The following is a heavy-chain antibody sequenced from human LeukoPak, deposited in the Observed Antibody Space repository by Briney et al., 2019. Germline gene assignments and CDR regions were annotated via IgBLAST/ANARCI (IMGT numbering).Heavy chain of an antibody. V-gene: IGHV3-74*01. D-gene: IGHD6-13*01. J-gene: IGHJ4*02. CDR2: INSDGSST. CDR1: GFTFSSYW. Sequence: PGGSLRLSCAASGFTFSSYWMYWVRQAPGKGLVWVSRINSDGSSTSYADSVKGRFTISRDNSKNTLYLQMNSLRAEDTAVYYCAKQAAAGGPSGYWGQGTLVTVSS. CDR3: AKQAAAGGPSGY.